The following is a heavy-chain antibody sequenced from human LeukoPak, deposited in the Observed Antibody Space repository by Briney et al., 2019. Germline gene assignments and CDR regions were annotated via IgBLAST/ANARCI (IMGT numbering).Heavy chain of an antibody. V-gene: IGHV1-2*02. Sequence: ASVKVSCKASGYTFTGYYMHWVRQAPGQGLEWMGWINPNSGDTNYAQKFQGRVTMTRDTSISTAYMELSRLRSDDTAVYYCARDAYCSGGSCFLGYYYYMDVWGKGTTVTISS. CDR3: ARDAYCSGGSCFLGYYYYMDV. CDR2: INPNSGDT. J-gene: IGHJ6*03. CDR1: GYTFTGYY. D-gene: IGHD2-15*01.